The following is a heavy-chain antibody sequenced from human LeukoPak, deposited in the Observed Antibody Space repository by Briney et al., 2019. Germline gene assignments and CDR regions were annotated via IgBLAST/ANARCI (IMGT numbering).Heavy chain of an antibody. Sequence: ASVKVSCKDSGGTFSSYAISWVRQAPGQGLEWMGGIIPIFGTANYAQKFQGRVTITADESTSTAYMELSSLRSEDTAVYYCARGVIPYSSFDYWGQGTLVTVSS. J-gene: IGHJ4*02. CDR3: ARGVIPYSSFDY. CDR1: GGTFSSYA. D-gene: IGHD6-13*01. V-gene: IGHV1-69*13. CDR2: IIPIFGTA.